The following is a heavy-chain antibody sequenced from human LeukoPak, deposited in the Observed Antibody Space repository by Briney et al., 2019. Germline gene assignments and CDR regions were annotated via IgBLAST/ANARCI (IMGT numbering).Heavy chain of an antibody. J-gene: IGHJ4*02. CDR1: GYTFTSYV. V-gene: IGHV1-3*01. CDR2: INAGNGNT. Sequence: ASVKVSCKASGYTFTSYVMHWVRQAPGQRLEWMGWINAGNGNTKYSQKFQGRVTMTRDTSTSTVYMELSSLRSEDTAVYYCAREETSCFDYWGQGTLVTVSS. CDR3: AREETSCFDY. D-gene: IGHD2-2*01.